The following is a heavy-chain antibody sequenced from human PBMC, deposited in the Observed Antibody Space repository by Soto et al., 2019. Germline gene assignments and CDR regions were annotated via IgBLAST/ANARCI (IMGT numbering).Heavy chain of an antibody. D-gene: IGHD3-10*01. CDR1: GASIRSDY. Sequence: PSETLSLTCTVSGASIRSDYWIWIRQPPGRGLEWIGFLYNSGTTNYNPSLKSRVTMSGDTSKNQFSLNLRFVTAADTAVYYCARDGSGRPATNWGQGILVTVPQ. CDR2: LYNSGTT. CDR3: ARDGSGRPATN. J-gene: IGHJ4*02. V-gene: IGHV4-59*01.